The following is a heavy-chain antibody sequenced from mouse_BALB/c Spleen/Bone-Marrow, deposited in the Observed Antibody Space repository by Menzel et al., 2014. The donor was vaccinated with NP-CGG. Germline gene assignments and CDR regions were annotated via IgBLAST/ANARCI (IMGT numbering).Heavy chain of an antibody. V-gene: IGHV1-82*01. CDR1: GYAFSSSW. D-gene: IGHD2-13*01. CDR2: IYPGDGDT. Sequence: QVQLQQSGPELVKPGASVKISCKASGYAFSSSWMNWVKLRPGQGLEWIGRIYPGDGDTYYNGRFKGKATLTADKSSSTAYVHLSSLSSVDSAVYFCVRSDGDRAMDYWGQGTSVTVSS. CDR3: VRSDGDRAMDY. J-gene: IGHJ4*01.